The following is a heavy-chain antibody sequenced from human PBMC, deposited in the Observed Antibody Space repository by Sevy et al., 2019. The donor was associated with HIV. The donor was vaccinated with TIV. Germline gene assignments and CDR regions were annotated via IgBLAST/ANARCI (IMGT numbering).Heavy chain of an antibody. CDR1: GFTFSSYS. CDR3: ASTCSGGSCYYDY. D-gene: IGHD2-15*01. V-gene: IGHV3-21*01. J-gene: IGHJ4*02. Sequence: GGSLRLSCAASGFTFSSYSMNWVRQAPGKGLEWVSSISSSSSYIYYADSVKGRFTIPRDNAKNSLYLQMNSLRAEDTAVYYCASTCSGGSCYYDYWGQGTLVTVSS. CDR2: ISSSSSYI.